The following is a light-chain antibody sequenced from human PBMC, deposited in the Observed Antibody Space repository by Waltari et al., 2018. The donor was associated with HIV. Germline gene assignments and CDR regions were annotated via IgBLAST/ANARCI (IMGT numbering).Light chain of an antibody. Sequence: AIRMTQSPSSLSASIGDRVTITCRASQAISYDLGWYQQKPGKAPKLLIYAASTLQTGVPSRFSGSGSGTDFTLTISCLQPEDFATYYCLQDNNYPWTFGQGTNVEIK. V-gene: IGKV1-6*01. CDR1: QAISYD. CDR3: LQDNNYPWT. CDR2: AAS. J-gene: IGKJ1*01.